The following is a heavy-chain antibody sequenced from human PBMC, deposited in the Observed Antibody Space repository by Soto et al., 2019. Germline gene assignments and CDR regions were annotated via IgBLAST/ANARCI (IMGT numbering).Heavy chain of an antibody. Sequence: EVQLVESGGGVVRPGGSLRLSCAASGFTFDDYGMSWVRQAPGKGLEWVSGINWNGGSTGYADSVKGRFTISRDNAKNSLYLQMNSLRAEDTALYYCARDHFPRRCSSTSCYGGAFDYWGQGTLVTVSS. CDR2: INWNGGST. J-gene: IGHJ4*02. CDR3: ARDHFPRRCSSTSCYGGAFDY. V-gene: IGHV3-20*04. D-gene: IGHD2-2*01. CDR1: GFTFDDYG.